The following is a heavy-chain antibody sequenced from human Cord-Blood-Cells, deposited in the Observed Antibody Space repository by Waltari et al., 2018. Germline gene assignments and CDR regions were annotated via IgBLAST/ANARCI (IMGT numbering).Heavy chain of an antibody. J-gene: IGHJ4*02. CDR3: ARRSSSSRYGGFDY. Sequence: QVQLQQWGAGLLKPSETLSLTCAVYGGSFSGYYWSWIRQPPGKGLEWIGEINHSGSTNYNPSLKSRVTISVGTSKSQFSLKLSSVAAAGTAVYYCARRSSSSRYGGFDYWGQGALVTVSS. CDR1: GGSFSGYY. CDR2: INHSGST. V-gene: IGHV4-34*01. D-gene: IGHD6-6*01.